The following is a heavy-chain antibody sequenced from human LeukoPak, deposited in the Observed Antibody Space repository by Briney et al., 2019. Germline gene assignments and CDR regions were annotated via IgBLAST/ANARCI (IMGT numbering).Heavy chain of an antibody. D-gene: IGHD3-9*01. V-gene: IGHV3-48*03. CDR3: ARVLRYFDWLSATLDY. CDR2: ISSSGSTI. J-gene: IGHJ4*02. Sequence: GGSLRLSCAASGFTFSSYEMNWVRQAPGKGLEWVSYISSSGSTIYYADSVKGRFTISRDNAKNSLYLQMNSLRAEDTAVYYCARVLRYFDWLSATLDYWGQGTLVTVSA. CDR1: GFTFSSYE.